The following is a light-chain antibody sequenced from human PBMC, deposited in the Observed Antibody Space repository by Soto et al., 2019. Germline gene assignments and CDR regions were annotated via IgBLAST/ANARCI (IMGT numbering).Light chain of an antibody. CDR3: SSFTVSGPI. CDR1: SSDVGGYDY. J-gene: IGLJ2*01. Sequence: QSALTQPASVSGSPGQSISISCTGTSSDVGGYDYVSWYQQHPGKAPKLMICDVNIRPSGVSDRFSGSKSGYTASLTISGLQAEDEADYFCSSFTVSGPIFGGGTKLTVL. V-gene: IGLV2-14*03. CDR2: DVN.